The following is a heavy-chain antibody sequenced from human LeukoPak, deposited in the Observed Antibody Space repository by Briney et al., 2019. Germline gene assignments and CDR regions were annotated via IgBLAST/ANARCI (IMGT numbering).Heavy chain of an antibody. D-gene: IGHD1-1*01. J-gene: IGHJ5*02. CDR3: AQSLGSGNWIGNWFGP. Sequence: SETLSLTCTVSGGSISSSSHSWGWLRQPPGQGLEWPGTIYYTGRSYYNPSLERRLTISVDTSKNQCSLKLTSVTAADTAIYYCAQSLGSGNWIGNWFGPWGEGTLVTVSS. CDR2: IYYTGRS. CDR1: GGSISSSSHS. V-gene: IGHV4-39*01.